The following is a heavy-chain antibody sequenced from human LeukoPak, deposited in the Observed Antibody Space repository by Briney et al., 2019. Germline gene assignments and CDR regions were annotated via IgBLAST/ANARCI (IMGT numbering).Heavy chain of an antibody. CDR2: ISGSGGST. CDR1: GFTFSSYA. D-gene: IGHD5-18*01. V-gene: IGHV3-23*01. Sequence: GGSLRLSCAASGFTFSSYAMSWVRQAPGKGLEWVSAISGSGGSTYYADSVKGRFTISRDNSKNTLYLQMNSPRAEDTAVYYCAKKVQLWPGGGEIDYWGQGTLVTVSS. J-gene: IGHJ4*02. CDR3: AKKVQLWPGGGEIDY.